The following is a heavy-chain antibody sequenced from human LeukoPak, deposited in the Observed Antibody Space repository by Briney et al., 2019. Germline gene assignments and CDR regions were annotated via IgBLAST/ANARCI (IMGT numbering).Heavy chain of an antibody. CDR3: AREGWELHSHAFDI. D-gene: IGHD1-26*01. J-gene: IGHJ3*02. Sequence: SETLSLTCTVSGGSITNHFWSWIRQSPGKGLEWIGYIYYSGSTRYNPSLKSRVTISVDTSKNQFSLKLSSVTAADTAVYYCAREGWELHSHAFDIWGQGTMVTVSS. CDR2: IYYSGST. CDR1: GGSITNHF. V-gene: IGHV4-59*11.